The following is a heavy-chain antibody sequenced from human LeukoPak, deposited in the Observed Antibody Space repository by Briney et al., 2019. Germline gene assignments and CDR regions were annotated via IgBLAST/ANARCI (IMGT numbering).Heavy chain of an antibody. CDR2: IYYSGST. V-gene: IGHV4-59*02. Sequence: PSETLSLTCTVSGGSVSSYYWSWIRQPPGKGLEWIGYIYYSGSTNYNPSLKSRVTISVDTSKNQFSLKLSSVTAADTAVYYCARAGGYYSYYYGMDVWGQGTTVTVSS. CDR1: GGSVSSYY. D-gene: IGHD3-10*01. CDR3: ARAGGYYSYYYGMDV. J-gene: IGHJ6*02.